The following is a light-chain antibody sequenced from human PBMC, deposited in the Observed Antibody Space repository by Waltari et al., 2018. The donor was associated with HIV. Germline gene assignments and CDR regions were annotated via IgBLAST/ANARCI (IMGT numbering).Light chain of an antibody. CDR2: WGS. Sequence: DIVMTQSPESLTVSLGERATLNCTSSQNIFYTSNNKSHLAWYQHKAGQSPKLLISWGSSRESGVPDRFSGSGSGKKFSLTISSLETADVAIYYCQQYYSSPQTFGRGTRVEIK. J-gene: IGKJ4*01. CDR3: QQYYSSPQT. CDR1: QNIFYTSNNKSH. V-gene: IGKV4-1*01.